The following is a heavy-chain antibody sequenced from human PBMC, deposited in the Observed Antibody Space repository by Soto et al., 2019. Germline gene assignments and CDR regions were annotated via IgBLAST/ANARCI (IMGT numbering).Heavy chain of an antibody. CDR3: ARGGYCSGGSCSGWFDS. Sequence: QVQLQESGPGLVKPSETLSLTCAVSGVSLTTNNWWTWVRQAPGKGLEWVGEISQTGNTNYNPSLNSRVIASLDKSKKQFFLKLTSVTAADTAIYYCARGGYCSGGSCSGWFDSWGQGTLVTVSS. CDR2: ISQTGNT. V-gene: IGHV4-4*02. CDR1: GVSLTTNNW. J-gene: IGHJ5*01. D-gene: IGHD2-15*01.